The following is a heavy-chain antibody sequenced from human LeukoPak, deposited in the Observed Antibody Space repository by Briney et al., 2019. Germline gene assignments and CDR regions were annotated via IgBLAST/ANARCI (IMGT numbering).Heavy chain of an antibody. Sequence: GASVKVSCKASGYTFTSYGISWVRQAPGQGLEWMGWISAYNGNTNYAQKLQGRVTMTTDTSTSTAYMELRSLRSDDTAVYYCARGAYYYDSSGYYYDYFDYWGQGTLVTVSS. D-gene: IGHD3-22*01. CDR2: ISAYNGNT. CDR1: GYTFTSYG. CDR3: ARGAYYYDSSGYYYDYFDY. V-gene: IGHV1-18*01. J-gene: IGHJ4*02.